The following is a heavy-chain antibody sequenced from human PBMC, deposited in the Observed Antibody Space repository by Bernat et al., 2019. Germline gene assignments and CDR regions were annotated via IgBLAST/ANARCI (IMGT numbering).Heavy chain of an antibody. V-gene: IGHV3-48*01. CDR3: ARDTEYHYGSGSYYPDGYYYYYYGMDV. Sequence: EVQLVESGGGLVQPGGSLRLSCAASGFTFSSYSMNWVRQAPGKGLEWVSYISSSSSTIYYADSVKGRFTISRDNAKNSLYLQMNSLRAEDTAVYYCARDTEYHYGSGSYYPDGYYYYYYGMDVWGQGTTVTVSS. D-gene: IGHD3-10*01. CDR2: ISSSSSTI. CDR1: GFTFSSYS. J-gene: IGHJ6*02.